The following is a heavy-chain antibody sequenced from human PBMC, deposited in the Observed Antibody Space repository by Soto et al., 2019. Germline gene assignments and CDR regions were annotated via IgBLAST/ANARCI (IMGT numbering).Heavy chain of an antibody. J-gene: IGHJ4*02. CDR1: GFTFSDYY. CDR3: ARVGVASYAPYYFDY. D-gene: IGHD2-2*01. Sequence: PGGSLRLSCAASGFTFSDYYMSWIRQAPGKGLEWGSYISSSGSTIYYAGSVKGRFTISRDNAKNSLYLQMNSMRAEDTAVYYCARVGVASYAPYYFDYWGEGTQVTVSS. CDR2: ISSSGSTI. V-gene: IGHV3-11*01.